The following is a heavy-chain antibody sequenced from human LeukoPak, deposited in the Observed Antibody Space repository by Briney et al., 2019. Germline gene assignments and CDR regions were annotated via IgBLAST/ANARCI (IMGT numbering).Heavy chain of an antibody. V-gene: IGHV4-39*01. CDR2: FYYVGST. J-gene: IGHJ4*02. CDR1: GGFISSTNYF. CDR3: ARGDMTGTNFDF. Sequence: TSETLSLTCTVSGGFISSTNYFWGWIRQPPGKGLEWIGSFYYVGSTYYNSSLKSRVTLSVDTSKSQFSLKLNSVTAADTAVYYCARGDMTGTNFDFWGQGTLVTVSS. D-gene: IGHD1-7*01.